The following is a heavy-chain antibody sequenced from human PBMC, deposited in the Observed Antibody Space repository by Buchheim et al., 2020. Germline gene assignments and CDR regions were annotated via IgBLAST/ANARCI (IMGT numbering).Heavy chain of an antibody. Sequence: QVQLVQSGAEVKKPGASVKVSCKASGYTFTSYGISWVRQAPGQGLEWMGWISAYNGNTNYAQKLQGRVTMTTDTSTSTAYMELRGLISDDTAVYYYTRDLVYYDSSGYQPFDYWGQGTL. D-gene: IGHD3-22*01. V-gene: IGHV1-18*01. CDR1: GYTFTSYG. CDR3: TRDLVYYDSSGYQPFDY. CDR2: ISAYNGNT. J-gene: IGHJ4*02.